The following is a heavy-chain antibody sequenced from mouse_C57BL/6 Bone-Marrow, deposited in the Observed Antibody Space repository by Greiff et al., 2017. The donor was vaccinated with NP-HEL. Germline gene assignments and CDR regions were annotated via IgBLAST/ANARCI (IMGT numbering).Heavy chain of an antibody. CDR3: ARGDYDGVAY. J-gene: IGHJ3*01. CDR2: IYPSDSET. D-gene: IGHD2-4*01. V-gene: IGHV1-61*01. Sequence: QVQLQQPGAELVRPGSSVKLSCKASGYTFTSYWMDWVKQRPGQGLEWIGNIYPSDSETHYNQKFKDKATLTVDKSSSTAYMQLSSLTSEDSAVYYCARGDYDGVAYWGQGTLVTVSA. CDR1: GYTFTSYW.